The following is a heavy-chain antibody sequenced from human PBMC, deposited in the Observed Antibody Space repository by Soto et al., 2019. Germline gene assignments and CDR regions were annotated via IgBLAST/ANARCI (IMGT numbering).Heavy chain of an antibody. CDR2: VHSSGST. D-gene: IGHD2-2*02. CDR3: ARGKEYCSSTSCYIFWFDP. Sequence: QVQLQQWGAGVLKPSETLFFTCAVCGGAFSGYYWSWIRQPPGKGLEWIGEVHSSGSTNYHPSLKSRVTISVDTSQNQSSLKLSSVTAADTAVYYCARGKEYCSSTSCYIFWFDPWGQGTLVTVSS. V-gene: IGHV4-34*01. J-gene: IGHJ5*02. CDR1: GGAFSGYY.